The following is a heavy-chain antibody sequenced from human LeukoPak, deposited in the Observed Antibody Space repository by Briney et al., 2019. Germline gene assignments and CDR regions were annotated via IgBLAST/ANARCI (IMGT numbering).Heavy chain of an antibody. V-gene: IGHV3-53*01. CDR3: ALVGATNWFDP. CDR1: GFTVSSNS. D-gene: IGHD1-26*01. J-gene: IGHJ5*02. Sequence: GGSLRLSCAASGFTVSSNSMNWVRQAPGKGLEWVSVIYSGGSTYYADSVKGRFTISRDNSKNTLFLQMNSLRAEDTAVYYCALVGATNWFDPWGQGTLVTVSS. CDR2: IYSGGST.